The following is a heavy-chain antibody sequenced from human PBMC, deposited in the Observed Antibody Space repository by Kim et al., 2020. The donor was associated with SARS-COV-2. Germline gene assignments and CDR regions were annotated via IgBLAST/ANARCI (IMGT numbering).Heavy chain of an antibody. D-gene: IGHD6-13*01. Sequence: SETLSLTCAVYGGSFSGYYWSWIRQPPGKGLEWIGEINHSGSTNYNPSLKSRVTISVDTSKNQFSLKLSSVTAADTAVYYCARDPPIAAAGSAFDIWGQGTMVTVSS. CDR2: INHSGST. CDR3: ARDPPIAAAGSAFDI. CDR1: GGSFSGYY. V-gene: IGHV4-34*01. J-gene: IGHJ3*02.